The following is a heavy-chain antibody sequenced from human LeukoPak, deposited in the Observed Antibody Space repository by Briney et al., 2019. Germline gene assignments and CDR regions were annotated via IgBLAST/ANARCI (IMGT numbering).Heavy chain of an antibody. CDR3: ARAGTAMVTSNYYYGMDV. Sequence: ASVKVSCKASGYTFTGYYMHWVRQAPGQGLEWMGIINPSGGSTSFAQKFQGRVTMTRDTSTSTVYMELSSLRSEDMAVYYCARAGTAMVTSNYYYGMDVWGQGTTVTVSS. CDR1: GYTFTGYY. CDR2: INPSGGST. D-gene: IGHD5-18*01. J-gene: IGHJ6*02. V-gene: IGHV1-46*01.